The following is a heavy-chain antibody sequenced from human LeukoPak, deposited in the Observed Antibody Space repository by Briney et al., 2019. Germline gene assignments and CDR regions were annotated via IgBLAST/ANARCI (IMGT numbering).Heavy chain of an antibody. J-gene: IGHJ6*03. CDR2: ISTTGTNI. CDR1: GFTFSSYE. D-gene: IGHD2-2*01. Sequence: GGSLRLSCAASGFTFSSYEMNWVRQAPGKGLEWVSYISTTGTNIYYADSVKGQFTVSRDDAKKSLCLQMNSLRAEDTAVYYCARDFSFYYYMDVWGKGTTVTISS. V-gene: IGHV3-48*03. CDR3: ARDFSFYYYMDV.